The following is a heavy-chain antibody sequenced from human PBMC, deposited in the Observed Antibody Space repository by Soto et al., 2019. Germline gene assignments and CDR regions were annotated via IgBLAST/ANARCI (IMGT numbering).Heavy chain of an antibody. Sequence: EVQLVESGGGLVKPGGSLRLSCAASGFTFSNAWMSWVRQAPGKGLEWVGRIKIKTDGGTTDYAAPVKGRFTISRDDSKNTLYLHMNSLKTEDTAVYYCTTPRGARRSYYYYYGMDVWGQGTTVTVSS. D-gene: IGHD3-10*01. J-gene: IGHJ6*02. CDR1: GFTFSNAW. CDR3: TTPRGARRSYYYYYGMDV. CDR2: IKIKTDGGTT. V-gene: IGHV3-15*01.